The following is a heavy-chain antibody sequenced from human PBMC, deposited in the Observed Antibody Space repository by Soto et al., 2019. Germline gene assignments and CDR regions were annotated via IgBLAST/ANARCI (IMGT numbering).Heavy chain of an antibody. D-gene: IGHD1-26*01. V-gene: IGHV3-23*01. Sequence: GGSLRLSCAASGFTFSSYAMSWVRQAPGKGLEWVSAISGSGGSTYYADSVKGRFTISRDNPKNTLYLQMNSLRAEDTAVYYCAKPHFGSYYVHDYWGQGTLVTVSS. J-gene: IGHJ4*02. CDR1: GFTFSSYA. CDR2: ISGSGGST. CDR3: AKPHFGSYYVHDY.